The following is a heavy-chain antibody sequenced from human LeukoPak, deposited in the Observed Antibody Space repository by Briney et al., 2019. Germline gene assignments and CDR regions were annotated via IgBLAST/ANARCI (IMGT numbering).Heavy chain of an antibody. CDR3: ARSCSGGSCYYYYYGMDV. V-gene: IGHV3-21*01. D-gene: IGHD2-15*01. J-gene: IGHJ6*02. Sequence: GGSLRLSCAASGFTFSSYSMNWVRQAPGKGLEWVSSISSSSSYIYYADSVKGRFTISRDNAKNSLYLQMNSLRAEDTAVYYCARSCSGGSCYYYYYGMDVWGQGTTVTVSS. CDR2: ISSSSSYI. CDR1: GFTFSSYS.